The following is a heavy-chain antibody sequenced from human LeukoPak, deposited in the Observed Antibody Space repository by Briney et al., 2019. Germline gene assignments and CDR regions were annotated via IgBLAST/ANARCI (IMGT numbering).Heavy chain of an antibody. CDR3: ARSTSGWFWFDP. D-gene: IGHD6-19*01. CDR2: IYHSGST. V-gene: IGHV4-38-2*02. Sequence: SETLSLTCTVSGYSISSGYYWGWIRQPPGKGLEWIGSIYHSGSTYSSPSLKSRVTVSVDTSRNRFSLKLTSVTAADTAVYYCARSTSGWFWFDPWGQGTLVTVSS. CDR1: GYSISSGYY. J-gene: IGHJ5*02.